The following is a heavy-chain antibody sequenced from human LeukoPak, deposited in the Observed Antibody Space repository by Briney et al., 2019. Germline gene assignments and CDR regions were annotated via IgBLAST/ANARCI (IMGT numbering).Heavy chain of an antibody. CDR3: ASLGLGGSGSFDY. CDR1: GYTFTGYY. V-gene: IGHV1-69*13. CDR2: IIPIFGTA. Sequence: SVKVSCKASGYTFTGYYMHWVRQAPGQGLEWMGGIIPIFGTANYAQKFQGRVTITADESTSTAYMELSSLRSEDTAVYYCASLGLGGSGSFDYWGQGTLVTVSS. J-gene: IGHJ4*02. D-gene: IGHD3-10*01.